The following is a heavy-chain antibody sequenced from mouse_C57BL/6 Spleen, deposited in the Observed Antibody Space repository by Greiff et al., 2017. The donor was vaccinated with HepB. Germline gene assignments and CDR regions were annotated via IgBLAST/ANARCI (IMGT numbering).Heavy chain of an antibody. CDR3: ARGHYYGSLYFDY. D-gene: IGHD1-1*01. V-gene: IGHV5-4*01. CDR2: ISDGGSYT. J-gene: IGHJ2*01. CDR1: GFTFSSYA. Sequence: DVQLVESGGGLVKPGGSLKLSCAASGFTFSSYAMSWVRQTPEKRLEWVATISDGGSYTYYPDNVKGRFTISRDNAKNNLYLQMSHLKSEDTAMYYCARGHYYGSLYFDYWGQGTTRTVSS.